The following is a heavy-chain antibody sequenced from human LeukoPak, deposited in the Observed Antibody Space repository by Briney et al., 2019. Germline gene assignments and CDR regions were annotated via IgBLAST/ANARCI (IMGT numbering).Heavy chain of an antibody. Sequence: ASVTVSCKASGYTFTSYYIHWVRQAPGQGLEWMGIINPSGGSTSYPQKFQDRVTMTRDTSTSTVYMELSSLKSDDTAIYHCARGVFGELEKLMFQHWGQGTLVTVSS. V-gene: IGHV1-46*01. CDR2: INPSGGST. J-gene: IGHJ1*01. D-gene: IGHD3-10*02. CDR1: GYTFTSYY. CDR3: ARGVFGELEKLMFQH.